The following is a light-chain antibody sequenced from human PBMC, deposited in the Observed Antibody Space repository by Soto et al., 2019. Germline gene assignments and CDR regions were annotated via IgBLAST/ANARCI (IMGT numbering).Light chain of an antibody. CDR1: QSLPSNS. Sequence: ETVLTQSPDTLSLSPGERVTLSCRASQSLPSNSLAWYQQKPGQAPRLLFYGASSRATGIPDRFVGSGSGTDFTLTVTRLEPEDFAVYYCQQYGSSPRTFGQGTKVDIK. CDR3: QQYGSSPRT. CDR2: GAS. V-gene: IGKV3-20*01. J-gene: IGKJ1*01.